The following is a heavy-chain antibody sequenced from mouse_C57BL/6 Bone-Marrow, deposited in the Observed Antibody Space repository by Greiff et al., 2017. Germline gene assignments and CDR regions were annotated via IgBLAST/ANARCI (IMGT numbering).Heavy chain of an antibody. V-gene: IGHV1-15*01. CDR1: GYTFTDYE. CDR3: TRRDYYGSREYFDY. D-gene: IGHD1-1*01. Sequence: QVQLQQSGAELVRPGASVTLSCKASGYTFTDYEMHWVKQTPVHGLEWIGAIDPETGGTAYNQKFKGKAILTADKSSSTAYMELRSLTSEDSAVYYCTRRDYYGSREYFDYWGQGTTPTVTS. J-gene: IGHJ2*01. CDR2: IDPETGGT.